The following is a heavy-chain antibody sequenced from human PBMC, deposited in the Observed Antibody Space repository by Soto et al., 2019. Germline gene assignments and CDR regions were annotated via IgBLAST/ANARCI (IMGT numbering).Heavy chain of an antibody. J-gene: IGHJ3*02. CDR1: GASVNDYY. CDR3: GRWGHPAENAFDI. Sequence: SETLSLTCTVSGASVNDYYWNWVRQPLGKGLEWIGFIHYTGSRIFNPSLQSRVTMSVDVSQNQFSLRLTSVTAADTAIYYCGRWGHPAENAFDIWGQGTTVTVSS. V-gene: IGHV4-59*02. D-gene: IGHD3-16*01. CDR2: IHYTGSR.